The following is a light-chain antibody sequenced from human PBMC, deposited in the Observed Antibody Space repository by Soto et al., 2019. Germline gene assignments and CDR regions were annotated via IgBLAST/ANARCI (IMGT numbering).Light chain of an antibody. CDR3: QSYDRSLRGYV. J-gene: IGLJ1*01. CDR1: SSNIGAGYD. V-gene: IGLV1-40*01. CDR2: GNT. Sequence: QSVLTQPPSVSGAPGQRVTISCTGTSSNIGAGYDVHWYQHLPGTAPKLLIYGNTIRPSGVPDRFSGSKSGTSASLDITGLQAEDEPDYSCQSYDRSLRGYVFGTGTKVTVL.